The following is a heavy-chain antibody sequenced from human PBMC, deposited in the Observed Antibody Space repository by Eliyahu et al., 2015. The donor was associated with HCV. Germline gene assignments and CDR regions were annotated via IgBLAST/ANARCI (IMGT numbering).Heavy chain of an antibody. CDR2: IRSKANSDAT. J-gene: IGHJ4*02. D-gene: IGHD6-25*01. V-gene: IGHV3-73*01. CDR3: TSGSAPFDY. Sequence: EVQLVESGGALVQPGGSLKLSCAASGFTFSGSTMHWVRQASGKGLGWVGRIRSKANSDATAYAASVKGRFTISRDDSRNTAYLQMNSLKIEDTAVYYCTSGSAPFDYWGQGTLVTVSS. CDR1: GFTFSGST.